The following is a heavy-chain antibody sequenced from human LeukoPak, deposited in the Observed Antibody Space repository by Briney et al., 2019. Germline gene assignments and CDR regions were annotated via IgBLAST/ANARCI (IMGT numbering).Heavy chain of an antibody. V-gene: IGHV3-66*04. D-gene: IGHD6-13*01. J-gene: IGHJ4*02. Sequence: PGGSLRLSCAASGFTVSSNYMSWVRQAPGKGLEWVSVIYSGGSTYYADSVKGRFTISRDNSKNTLYLQMNSLRAEDTAVYYCARQFFTDIAAAGTGWGQGTLVTVSS. CDR3: ARQFFTDIAAAGTG. CDR2: IYSGGST. CDR1: GFTVSSNY.